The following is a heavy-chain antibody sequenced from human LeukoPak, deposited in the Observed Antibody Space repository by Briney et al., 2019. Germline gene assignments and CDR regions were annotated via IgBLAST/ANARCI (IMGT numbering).Heavy chain of an antibody. CDR1: GFSFSSYS. Sequence: GGSLRLSCAASGFSFSSYSMNWVRQAPGKGLEWVSSISSSSSYIYYVDSVKGRFTISRDNSKNTLYLQMNSLRAEDTAVYYCAKVWSHASSGSIDYWGQGTLVTVSS. CDR2: ISSSSSYI. V-gene: IGHV3-21*04. CDR3: AKVWSHASSGSIDY. D-gene: IGHD3-22*01. J-gene: IGHJ4*02.